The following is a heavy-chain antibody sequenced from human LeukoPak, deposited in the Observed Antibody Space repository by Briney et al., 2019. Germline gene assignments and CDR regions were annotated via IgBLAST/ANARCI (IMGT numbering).Heavy chain of an antibody. Sequence: ASVKVSCKASGYTFTSHGLSWARQAPGQGLEWMGWISIYSGNTNYAQKFQDRISMTTDTSTSTAYMELRSLKSDGTAVYYCARDPGGTWGFDYWGQGALVTDSS. CDR3: ARDPGGTWGFDY. V-gene: IGHV1-18*01. CDR2: ISIYSGNT. D-gene: IGHD7-27*01. J-gene: IGHJ4*02. CDR1: GYTFTSHG.